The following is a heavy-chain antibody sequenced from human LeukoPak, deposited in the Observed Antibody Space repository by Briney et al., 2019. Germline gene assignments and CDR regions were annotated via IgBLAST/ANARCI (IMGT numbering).Heavy chain of an antibody. D-gene: IGHD6-13*01. Sequence: ASVKVSCKASGYTFTSYYMHWVRQAPGQGLEWMAIINPSGGSTSYAQKFQGRVTMTRDTSTSTVYMELSSLRSEDTAVYYCARGAAGQQLVRFWFDPWGQGTLVTVSS. CDR3: ARGAAGQQLVRFWFDP. J-gene: IGHJ5*02. CDR1: GYTFTSYY. V-gene: IGHV1-46*01. CDR2: INPSGGST.